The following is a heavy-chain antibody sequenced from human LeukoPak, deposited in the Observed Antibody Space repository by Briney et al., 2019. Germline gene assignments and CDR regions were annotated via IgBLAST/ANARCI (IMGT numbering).Heavy chain of an antibody. Sequence: GGSLKISFKGSGYSFTSYWIGWVRPMPGKGLEWMGIIYPGDSDTRYSPSFQGQVTISADKSISTAYLQWSSLKASDTAMYYCATSNSSGGSPDAFDIWGQGTMVTVSS. CDR2: IYPGDSDT. D-gene: IGHD6-19*01. CDR1: GYSFTSYW. CDR3: ATSNSSGGSPDAFDI. J-gene: IGHJ3*02. V-gene: IGHV5-51*01.